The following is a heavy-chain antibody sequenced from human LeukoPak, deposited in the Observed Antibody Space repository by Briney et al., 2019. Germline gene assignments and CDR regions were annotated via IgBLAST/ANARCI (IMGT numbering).Heavy chain of an antibody. CDR2: ISSSSSTI. V-gene: IGHV3-48*01. D-gene: IGHD3-10*01. CDR3: AKDRHYGSRSPLDY. Sequence: GGSLRLSCAASGFTFSSYSMNWVRQAPGKGLEWVSYISSSSSTIYYADSVKGRFTISRDNAKNTLYLQMNSLRAEDTAVYYCAKDRHYGSRSPLDYWGQGTLVTVSS. J-gene: IGHJ4*02. CDR1: GFTFSSYS.